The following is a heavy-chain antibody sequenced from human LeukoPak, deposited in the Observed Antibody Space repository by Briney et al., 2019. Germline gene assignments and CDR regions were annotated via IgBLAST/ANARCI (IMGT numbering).Heavy chain of an antibody. Sequence: GGSLRLSCAASGFTFSSHAMSWVRQARGRRLEWVSAISGSGGSTYYADSVKGRFTISRDNSKNTLYLQMDSLRAEDTAVYYCAKDLDGWSSSWYEDFDYWGQGTLVTVSS. CDR1: GFTFSSHA. D-gene: IGHD6-13*01. CDR3: AKDLDGWSSSWYEDFDY. CDR2: ISGSGGST. V-gene: IGHV3-23*01. J-gene: IGHJ4*02.